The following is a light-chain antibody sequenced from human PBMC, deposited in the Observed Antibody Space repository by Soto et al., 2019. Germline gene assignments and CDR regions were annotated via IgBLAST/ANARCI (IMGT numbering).Light chain of an antibody. CDR3: NSYTATTLL. V-gene: IGLV2-14*01. CDR1: SSDIGSNNH. J-gene: IGLJ3*02. CDR2: EVS. Sequence: QSALTQPASVSGSPGQSITISCTGTSSDIGSNNHVSWLQQRPGKAPTLIIYEVSNRTSGVYNPFSGSKSGNTASLTISGLLPEDEAEYYCNSYTATTLLFGGGTKLTVL.